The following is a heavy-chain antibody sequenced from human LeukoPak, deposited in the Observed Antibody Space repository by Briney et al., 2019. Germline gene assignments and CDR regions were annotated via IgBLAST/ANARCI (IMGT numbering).Heavy chain of an antibody. CDR1: GYTLTELS. V-gene: IGHV1-24*01. Sequence: ASVKVSCKVSGYTLTELSIHWVRQAPGKGLEWMGGFDPEDGETVYAQKLQGRVTMTTDTSTSTAYMELRSLRSDDTAVYYCARDHRGYYDSSGYLRQGWFDPWGQGTLVTVSS. D-gene: IGHD3-22*01. CDR3: ARDHRGYYDSSGYLRQGWFDP. J-gene: IGHJ5*02. CDR2: FDPEDGET.